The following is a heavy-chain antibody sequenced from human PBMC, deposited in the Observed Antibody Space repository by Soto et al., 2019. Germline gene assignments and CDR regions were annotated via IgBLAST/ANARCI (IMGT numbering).Heavy chain of an antibody. D-gene: IGHD4-17*01. V-gene: IGHV3-48*04. CDR3: SRGGLPINPHYSGMDV. J-gene: IGHJ6*02. Sequence: SGGSLRLPCAASGFIVSNNIMNWVRQLQGKGLDLIAYIDCGSSATHYTYSVKCRFTISRDDAKNSLYLQMNTLRAEDTAVYYCSRGGLPINPHYSGMDVWGRGTTVTVSS. CDR1: GFIVSNNI. CDR2: IDCGSSAT.